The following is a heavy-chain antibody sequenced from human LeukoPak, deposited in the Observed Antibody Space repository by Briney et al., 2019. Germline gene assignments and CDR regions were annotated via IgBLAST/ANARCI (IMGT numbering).Heavy chain of an antibody. CDR3: ARAGTWGVRGKKNWFDP. J-gene: IGHJ5*02. CDR2: IYYTGST. CDR1: GGSVSSHY. Sequence: SETLSLTCTVSGGSVSSHYWSWIRQPPGKGLEWIGYIYYTGSTNYNPSLKSRVTISVDTSKNQFSLKLSSVTAADTAVYYGARAGTWGVRGKKNWFDPWGQGTLSPSPQ. V-gene: IGHV4-59*02. D-gene: IGHD3-10*01.